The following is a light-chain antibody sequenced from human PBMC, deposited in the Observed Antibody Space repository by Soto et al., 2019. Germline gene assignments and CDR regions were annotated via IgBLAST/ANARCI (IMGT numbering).Light chain of an antibody. V-gene: IGKV2-28*01. CDR3: LQALRTPYT. CDR1: QSLLHSDGYTY. CDR2: LSS. Sequence: DIVMTQSPLSLPVTPGEPASISCRSSQSLLHSDGYTYLAWYLQKPGQSPQLLIYLSSSRASGVHDRFRGSGSGTDFKLKISRVETEEVGVYNSLQALRTPYTVGQGTKVEIK. J-gene: IGKJ2*01.